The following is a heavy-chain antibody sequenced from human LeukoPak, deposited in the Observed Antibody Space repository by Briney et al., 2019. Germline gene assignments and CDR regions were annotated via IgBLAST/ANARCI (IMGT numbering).Heavy chain of an antibody. D-gene: IGHD3-9*01. CDR2: IYYSGST. Sequence: SETLSLTCTASGGSISSSSYYWGWIRQPPGKGLEWIGSIYYSGSTYYNPSLKSRVTISVDTSKNQFSLKLSSVTAADTAVYYCARWIYDIMSPNWFDPWGQGTLVTVSS. CDR1: GGSISSSSYY. J-gene: IGHJ5*02. CDR3: ARWIYDIMSPNWFDP. V-gene: IGHV4-39*01.